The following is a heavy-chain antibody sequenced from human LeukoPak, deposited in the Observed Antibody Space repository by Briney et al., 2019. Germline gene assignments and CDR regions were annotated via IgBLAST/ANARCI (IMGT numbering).Heavy chain of an antibody. CDR1: GYTFTGYD. Sequence: ASVKVSCKASGYTFTGYDINWVRQATGQGLEWMGWMNPNSGNTGYAQKFQGRVTMTRNTSISTAYMELSSLRSEDTAVYYCARGPNWNYVVPLDYWGQGTLVTVCS. CDR3: ARGPNWNYVVPLDY. J-gene: IGHJ4*02. D-gene: IGHD1-7*01. CDR2: MNPNSGNT. V-gene: IGHV1-8*01.